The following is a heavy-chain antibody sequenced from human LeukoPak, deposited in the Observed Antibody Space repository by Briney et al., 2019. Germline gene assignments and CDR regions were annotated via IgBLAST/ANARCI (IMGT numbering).Heavy chain of an antibody. V-gene: IGHV1-18*01. Sequence: ASVKVSCKASGSTFSNYGISWGRQAPGQGLEGMGWISAYNGDTNYAQKLQGRLTTTTDTSTSTAYMELRSLRSDDTAVYFCARDSGLKDCSGVSCYRAFAIWGQGKMITVSS. CDR2: ISAYNGDT. CDR3: ARDSGLKDCSGVSCYRAFAI. CDR1: GSTFSNYG. D-gene: IGHD2-15*01. J-gene: IGHJ3*02.